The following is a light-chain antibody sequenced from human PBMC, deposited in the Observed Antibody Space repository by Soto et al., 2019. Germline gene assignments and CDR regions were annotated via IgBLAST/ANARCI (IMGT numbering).Light chain of an antibody. Sequence: EIVLTQSPAPLSLSPGERATLSCRARQSVSSNLAWYQQKPGQAPSLLIYDASNRATGIPARFSGSGSGTDFTLTISSLEPEDFAVYYCQQRSNWPITFGQGTRLEI. CDR1: QSVSSN. CDR2: DAS. CDR3: QQRSNWPIT. V-gene: IGKV3-11*01. J-gene: IGKJ5*01.